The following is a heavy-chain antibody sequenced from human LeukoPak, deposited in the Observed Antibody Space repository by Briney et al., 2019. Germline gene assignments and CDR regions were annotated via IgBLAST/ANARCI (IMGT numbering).Heavy chain of an antibody. Sequence: ASVKVSCKASGGTFSSYAISWVRQAPGQGLEWMGWINPNSGGTNYAQKFQGCVTVTRDTSISTAYMELSRLRSDDTAIYYCARLPRNYGDYVAYWGQGTLVTVSS. D-gene: IGHD4-17*01. CDR1: GGTFSSYA. CDR2: INPNSGGT. V-gene: IGHV1-2*04. CDR3: ARLPRNYGDYVAY. J-gene: IGHJ4*02.